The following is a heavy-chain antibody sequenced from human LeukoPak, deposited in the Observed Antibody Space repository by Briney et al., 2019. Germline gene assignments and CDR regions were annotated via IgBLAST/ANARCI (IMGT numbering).Heavy chain of an antibody. CDR3: ARRRGYCSSTSCYPPENNWFDP. CDR1: GYTFTSYA. Sequence: ASVKVSCKASGYTFTSYAMHWARQAPGQRLEWMGWINAGNGNTKYSQKFQGRVSITRDTSESTAYMELSSLRSEDTAVYYCARRRGYCSSTSCYPPENNWFDPWGQGTLVTVSS. D-gene: IGHD2-2*01. J-gene: IGHJ5*02. CDR2: INAGNGNT. V-gene: IGHV1-3*01.